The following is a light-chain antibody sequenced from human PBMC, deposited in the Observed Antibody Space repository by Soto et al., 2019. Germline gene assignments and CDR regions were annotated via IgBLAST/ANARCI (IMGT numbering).Light chain of an antibody. CDR1: SSDVGGYNY. V-gene: IGLV2-11*01. J-gene: IGLJ1*01. CDR2: DVS. Sequence: SVLTKPRAVTGSPGQSVIITRNRTSSDVGGYNYVSWYQQHPGKAPKLMIYDVSKRPSGVPDRFSGSKSGNTASLTISGLQAEDEADYYCCSYAGSYTFVFGTGTKVTVL. CDR3: CSYAGSYTFV.